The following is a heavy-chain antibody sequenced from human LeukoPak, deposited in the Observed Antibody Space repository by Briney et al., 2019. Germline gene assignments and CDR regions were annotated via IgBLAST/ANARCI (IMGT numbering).Heavy chain of an antibody. CDR1: GYTFTSYG. J-gene: IGHJ4*02. D-gene: IGHD1-26*01. CDR3: ASGPHSGSSLSFDY. Sequence: ASVKVSCKASGYTFTSYGISWVRQSPGQGLEWMGWISAYNGNTNYAQKLQGRVTMTTDTSTSTAYMELRSLRSDDTAVYYCASGPHSGSSLSFDYWGQGTLVTVSS. CDR2: ISAYNGNT. V-gene: IGHV1-18*01.